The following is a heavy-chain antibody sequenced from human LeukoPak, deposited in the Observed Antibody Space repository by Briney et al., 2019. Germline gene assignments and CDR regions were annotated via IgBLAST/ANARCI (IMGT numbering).Heavy chain of an antibody. CDR3: ARDRVRGLIVFGGMDV. CDR1: GFTFSNYA. D-gene: IGHD3-10*01. CDR2: TSYDGGNK. J-gene: IGHJ6*04. V-gene: IGHV3-30*04. Sequence: PGRSLRLSCAASGFTFSNYAMHWVRQAPGTGLEWVAPTSYDGGNKYYADSVQGRFTISRDNSKNTLHLQMNSLRPEDTAVYYCARDRVRGLIVFGGMDVWGKGTTVTVSS.